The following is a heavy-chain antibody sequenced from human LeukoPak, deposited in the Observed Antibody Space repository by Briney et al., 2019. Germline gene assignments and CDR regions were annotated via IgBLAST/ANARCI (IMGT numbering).Heavy chain of an antibody. CDR3: ARAVGYYFDNSGPSKTFDY. V-gene: IGHV4-59*08. CDR2: IYYSGST. CDR1: GGSISSYY. D-gene: IGHD3-22*01. Sequence: SETLSLTCTVSGGSISSYYWSWIRQPPGQGLEWIGYIYYSGSTNYNPSLKSRVTISVDTSKNQFSLKLSSVTAADTAVYYCARAVGYYFDNSGPSKTFDYWGQGTLVTVSS. J-gene: IGHJ4*02.